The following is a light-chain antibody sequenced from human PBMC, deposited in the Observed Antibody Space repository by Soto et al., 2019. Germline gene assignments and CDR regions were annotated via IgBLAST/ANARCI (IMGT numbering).Light chain of an antibody. V-gene: IGKV2-28*01. J-gene: IGKJ1*01. CDR3: MQALQTPWT. CDR1: QSLLHSNGYNY. Sequence: DIVMIQSPLSLPVTPGEPASISCRSSQSLLHSNGYNYLDWYLQKPGHSPQLLIYLGSNRASGVPDRFSGSESGTDFKLKISRVEAEDVGVYYCMQALQTPWTFGQGTKVEIK. CDR2: LGS.